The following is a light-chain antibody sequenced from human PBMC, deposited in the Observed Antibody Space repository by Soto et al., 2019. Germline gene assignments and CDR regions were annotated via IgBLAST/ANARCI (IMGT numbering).Light chain of an antibody. V-gene: IGLV2-11*01. CDR3: GSYAGSYTFVV. CDR2: DVS. J-gene: IGLJ2*01. CDR1: SSDVGGYNY. Sequence: QSALTQPRSVSGSPGQSVTISCTGTSSDVGGYNYVSWYQQHPGKAPKLMIYDVSKRPSGVPDRFSGSKSGNTASLTISGRQAEDEAYYYCGSYAGSYTFVVFGGGTKLTVL.